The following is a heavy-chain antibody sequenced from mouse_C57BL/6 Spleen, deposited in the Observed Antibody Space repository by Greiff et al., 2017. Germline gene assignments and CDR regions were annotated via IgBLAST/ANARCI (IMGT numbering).Heavy chain of an antibody. J-gene: IGHJ2*01. D-gene: IGHD1-1*01. CDR3: ARFPYYGSSYLGFDY. CDR1: GYTFTDYY. Sequence: VQLQQSGPELVKPGASVKISCKASGYTFTDYYMNWVKQSHGKSLEWIGDINPNNGGTSYNQKFKGKATLTVDKSSSTAYMELRSLTSEDSAVYYCARFPYYGSSYLGFDYWGQGTTLTVSS. V-gene: IGHV1-26*01. CDR2: INPNNGGT.